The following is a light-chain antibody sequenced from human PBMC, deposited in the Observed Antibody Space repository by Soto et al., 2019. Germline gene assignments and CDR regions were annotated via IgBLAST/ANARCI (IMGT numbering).Light chain of an antibody. V-gene: IGKV3-15*01. J-gene: IGKJ4*01. CDR1: QSVSSN. Sequence: EIVMTQSPVTLCVSPGERAALSCRASQSVSSNLAWYQQKAGQAPRLLIYGASTRATGIPARFSGSGSGTEFTLTISSLQSEDFAVYYCQQYNNWPPLTFGGGTKVEIK. CDR3: QQYNNWPPLT. CDR2: GAS.